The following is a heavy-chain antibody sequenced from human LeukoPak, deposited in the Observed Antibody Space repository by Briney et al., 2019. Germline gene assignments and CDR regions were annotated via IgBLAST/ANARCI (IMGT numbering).Heavy chain of an antibody. J-gene: IGHJ4*02. Sequence: GASVKVSCKASGYTFTGYYMHWVRQAPGQGLEWMGWINPNSGGTNYAQKFQGRVTMTRDTSISTAYMELSRLRSDDTAVYYCARAFIVVVPAAIDYWGQGTLVTVSS. D-gene: IGHD2-2*01. CDR1: GYTFTGYY. V-gene: IGHV1-2*02. CDR3: ARAFIVVVPAAIDY. CDR2: INPNSGGT.